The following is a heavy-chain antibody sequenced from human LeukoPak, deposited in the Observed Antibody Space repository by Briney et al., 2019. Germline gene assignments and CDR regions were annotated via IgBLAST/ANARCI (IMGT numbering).Heavy chain of an antibody. D-gene: IGHD3-3*02. Sequence: PSQTLSLTCAVSGGSISSSNWWSWIRQPPGKGLEWIGYIYYSGSTNYNPSLKSRVTISVDTSKNQFSLKLSSVTAADTAVYYCARGIIGGRWFDPWGQGTLVTVSS. J-gene: IGHJ5*02. CDR2: IYYSGST. V-gene: IGHV4-61*01. CDR1: GGSISSSNW. CDR3: ARGIIGGRWFDP.